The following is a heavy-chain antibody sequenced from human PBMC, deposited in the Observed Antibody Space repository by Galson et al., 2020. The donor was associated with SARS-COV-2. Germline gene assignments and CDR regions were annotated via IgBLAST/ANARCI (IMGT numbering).Heavy chain of an antibody. J-gene: IGHJ5*02. CDR2: FDPEDGET. V-gene: IGHV1-24*01. Sequence: ASVKVSCKVSGYTLTELSMHWVRQAPGKGLEWMGGFDPEDGETIYAQKFQGRVTMTEDTSTDTAYMELSSLRSEDTAVYYCATGPGYYYDSSGYYSVWFDPWGQGTLVTVSS. CDR3: ATGPGYYYDSSGYYSVWFDP. D-gene: IGHD3-22*01. CDR1: GYTLTELS.